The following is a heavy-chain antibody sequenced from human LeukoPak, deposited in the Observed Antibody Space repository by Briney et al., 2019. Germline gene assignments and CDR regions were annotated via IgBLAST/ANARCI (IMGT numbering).Heavy chain of an antibody. D-gene: IGHD6-19*01. CDR1: GFTFSSYS. V-gene: IGHV3-21*01. J-gene: IGHJ6*02. Sequence: GGSLRLSCAASGFTFSSYSMSWVRQAPGKGLEWVSSISSSSSYIYYADSVKGRFTISRDNAKNSLYLQMNSLRAEDTAVYYCARPSPDSSGWYPTGMDVWGQGTTVTVSS. CDR2: ISSSSSYI. CDR3: ARPSPDSSGWYPTGMDV.